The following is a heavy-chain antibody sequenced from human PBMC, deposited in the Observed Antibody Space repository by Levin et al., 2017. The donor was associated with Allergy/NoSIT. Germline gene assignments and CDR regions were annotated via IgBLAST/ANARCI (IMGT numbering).Heavy chain of an antibody. CDR3: ARVWRGNIVVVVAATPDYYDYYMDG. CDR1: GYTFTSYG. CDR2: ISAYNGNT. D-gene: IGHD2-15*01. J-gene: IGHJ6*03. V-gene: IGHV1-18*01. Sequence: GESLKISCKASGYTFTSYGISWVRQAPGQGLEWMGWISAYNGNTNYAQKLQGRVTMTTDTSTSTAYMELRSLRSDDTAVYYCARVWRGNIVVVVAATPDYYDYYMDGWGKGTTVTVSS.